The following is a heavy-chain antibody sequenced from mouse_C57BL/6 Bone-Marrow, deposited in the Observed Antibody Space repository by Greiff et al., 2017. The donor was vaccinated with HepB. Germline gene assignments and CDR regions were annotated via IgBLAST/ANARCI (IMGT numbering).Heavy chain of an antibody. CDR2: IDPSDSET. J-gene: IGHJ3*01. CDR1: GYTFTSYW. CDR3: ARRGYYDYDGGAPWFAY. D-gene: IGHD2-4*01. Sequence: QVQLQQPGAELVRPGSSVKMSCKASGYTFTSYWMHWVKQRPIQGLEWIGNIDPSDSETNYNQKFKDKATLTVDKSSSTAYMQLSSRTSEDSAVYYCARRGYYDYDGGAPWFAYWGQGTLVTVSA. V-gene: IGHV1-52*01.